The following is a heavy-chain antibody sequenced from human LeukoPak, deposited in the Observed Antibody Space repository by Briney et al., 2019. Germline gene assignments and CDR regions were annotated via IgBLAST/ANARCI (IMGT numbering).Heavy chain of an antibody. CDR3: ARGFDSRFFDK. D-gene: IGHD3-22*01. CDR2: IKQDGTEK. CDR1: GFTSSSYW. V-gene: IGHV3-7*01. Sequence: GGSLRLSCAASGFTSSSYWMTWVRQAPGKGLEWVANIKQDGTEKYYVDSVKGRFTISRDNARNSLYLQMNSLRAEDTAVYFCARGFDSRFFDKWGQGTLVTVSS. J-gene: IGHJ4*02.